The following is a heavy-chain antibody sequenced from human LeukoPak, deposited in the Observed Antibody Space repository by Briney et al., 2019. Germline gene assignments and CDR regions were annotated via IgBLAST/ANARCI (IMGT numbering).Heavy chain of an antibody. D-gene: IGHD5-18*01. CDR1: GFTFSSYW. Sequence: GGSLRLSCAASGFTFSSYWMSWVRQAPGKGLEWVANIKQDGSEKYYVDSVKGRFTISRDNAKNSLYLQMNSLRAEDTAVYYCARGQRGAYCYGMDVWGQGTTVTVSS. CDR2: IKQDGSEK. V-gene: IGHV3-7*03. CDR3: ARGQRGAYCYGMDV. J-gene: IGHJ6*02.